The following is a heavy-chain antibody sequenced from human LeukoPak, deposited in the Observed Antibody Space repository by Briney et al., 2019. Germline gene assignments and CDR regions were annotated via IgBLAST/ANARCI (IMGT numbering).Heavy chain of an antibody. CDR1: GGSFSGYY. V-gene: IGHV4-34*01. CDR3: AREQYADLIFDS. CDR2: INHSGAT. D-gene: IGHD4-17*01. J-gene: IGHJ4*02. Sequence: SETLSLTCVVYGGSFSGYYWTWIRQPPGKGLEWIGEINHSGATNYNPSLKSRVTISIDTSKNQFSLKLSSVTAADTAVYYCAREQYADLIFDSWGQGTLVTVSS.